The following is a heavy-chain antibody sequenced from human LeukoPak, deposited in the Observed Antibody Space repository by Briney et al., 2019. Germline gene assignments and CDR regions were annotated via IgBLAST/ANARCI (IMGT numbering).Heavy chain of an antibody. CDR2: ISYDGSNK. D-gene: IGHD3-16*01. V-gene: IGHV3-30*04. Sequence: GGSLRLSCVASGFTFTGHSMHWVRQAPGKGLEWVAVISYDGSNKYYADSVKGRFTISRDNSKNTLYLQMNSLRAEDTALYYCARRQKFADHQFDPWGQGTLVTVSS. J-gene: IGHJ5*02. CDR3: ARRQKFADHQFDP. CDR1: GFTFTGHS.